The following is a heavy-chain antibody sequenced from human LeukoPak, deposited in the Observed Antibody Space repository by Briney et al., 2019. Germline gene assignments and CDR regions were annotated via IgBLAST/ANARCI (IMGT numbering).Heavy chain of an antibody. Sequence: HAGGSLRLSCAASGFTFSSYAMHWVRQAPGKGLEWVAVIPCDGSNKYYADTVKGRFTIARDNSKNTLYLQMNSLRAEDTAVYYCARDRVIVVVPAAIAWFDPWGQGTLVTVSS. CDR2: IPCDGSNK. D-gene: IGHD2-2*02. V-gene: IGHV3-30*01. CDR3: ARDRVIVVVPAAIAWFDP. CDR1: GFTFSSYA. J-gene: IGHJ5*02.